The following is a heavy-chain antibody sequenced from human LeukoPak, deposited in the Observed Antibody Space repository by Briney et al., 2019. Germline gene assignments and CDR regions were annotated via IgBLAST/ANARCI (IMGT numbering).Heavy chain of an antibody. J-gene: IGHJ5*02. D-gene: IGHD3-10*01. Sequence: SETLSLTCTVSGGSISSYYWSWIRQPPGKGLEWIGYIYYSGSTNYNPSLKSRVTISVDTSKNQFSLKLSSVTAADTAVYYCASSGGSGGNWFDPWGQGTLVTVSS. V-gene: IGHV4-59*01. CDR2: IYYSGST. CDR3: ASSGGSGGNWFDP. CDR1: GGSISSYY.